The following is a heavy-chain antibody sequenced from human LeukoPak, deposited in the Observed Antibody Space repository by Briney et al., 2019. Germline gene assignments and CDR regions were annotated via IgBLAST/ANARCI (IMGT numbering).Heavy chain of an antibody. CDR2: IYHSGST. CDR3: ARDIASGGYFDL. Sequence: SQTLSLTCTVSGGSISSGGYSWSWIRQPPGKGLEWIGYIYHSGSTYYNPSLKSRVTISVDRSKNQFSLKLSSVTAADTAVYYCARDIASGGYFDLWGRGTLVTVSS. CDR1: GGSISSGGYS. V-gene: IGHV4-30-2*01. J-gene: IGHJ2*01. D-gene: IGHD5/OR15-5a*01.